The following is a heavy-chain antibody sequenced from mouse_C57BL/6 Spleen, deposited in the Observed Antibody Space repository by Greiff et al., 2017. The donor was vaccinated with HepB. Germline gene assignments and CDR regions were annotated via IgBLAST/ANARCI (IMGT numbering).Heavy chain of an antibody. CDR2: IFPGSGST. J-gene: IGHJ3*01. Sequence: QVQLQQSGAELMKPGASVKLSCKATGYTFTGYCIEWVKQRPGHGLEWIGEIFPGSGSTNYNEKFKGKATITADTSSNTAYVQLSSLTTEDSAIYCGARNDYDEAWFAYWGQGTLVTVSA. V-gene: IGHV1-9*01. D-gene: IGHD2-4*01. CDR1: GYTFTGYC. CDR3: ARNDYDEAWFAY.